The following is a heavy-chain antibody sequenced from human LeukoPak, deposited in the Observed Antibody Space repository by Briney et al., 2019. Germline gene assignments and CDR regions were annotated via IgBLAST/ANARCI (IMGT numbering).Heavy chain of an antibody. Sequence: SETLSLTCAVYGGSFSGYYWSWIRQPPGKGLEWIGEINHRGSTTYNPSLKSRVTISIDTSKNQFSLHLTSVTAADTAVYYCASLILIAAGSDFWGQGNLVTVPS. CDR2: INHRGST. D-gene: IGHD6-13*01. V-gene: IGHV4-34*01. CDR3: ASLILIAAGSDF. CDR1: GGSFSGYY. J-gene: IGHJ4*02.